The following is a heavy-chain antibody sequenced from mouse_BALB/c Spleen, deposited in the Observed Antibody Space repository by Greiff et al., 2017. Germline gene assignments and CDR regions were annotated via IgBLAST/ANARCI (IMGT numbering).Heavy chain of an antibody. CDR3: AGLLRSLYAMDY. V-gene: IGHV5-12-2*01. Sequence: EVQVVESGGGLVQPGGSLKLSCAASGFTFSSYTMSWVRQTPEKRLEWVAYISNGGGSTYYPDTVKGRFTISRDNAKNTLYLQMSSLKSEDTAMYYCAGLLRSLYAMDYWGQGTSVTVSS. CDR2: ISNGGGST. CDR1: GFTFSSYT. D-gene: IGHD1-1*01. J-gene: IGHJ4*01.